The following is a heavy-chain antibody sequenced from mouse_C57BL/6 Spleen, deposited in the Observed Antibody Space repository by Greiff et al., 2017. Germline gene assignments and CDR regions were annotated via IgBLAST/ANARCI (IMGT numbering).Heavy chain of an antibody. CDR2: ISSGSSTI. Sequence: EVQRVESGGGLVKPGGSLKLSCAASGFTFSDYGMHWVRQAPEMGLEWVAYISSGSSTIYYADTVKGRFTISRDNAKNTLFLQMTSLRSEDTAMYYCAGGYYSNYEGAYWGQGTLVTVSA. CDR1: GFTFSDYG. J-gene: IGHJ3*01. V-gene: IGHV5-17*01. CDR3: AGGYYSNYEGAY. D-gene: IGHD2-5*01.